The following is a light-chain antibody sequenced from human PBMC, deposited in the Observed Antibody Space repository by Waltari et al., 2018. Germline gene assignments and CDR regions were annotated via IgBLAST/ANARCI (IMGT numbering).Light chain of an antibody. CDR2: GAS. J-gene: IGKJ2*01. Sequence: DIVMTQSPVILSMSPGETATLSCRASQRVGDNVAWYQQRPGQAPRLIVYGASIRATGVPAKFSGSGSATDFTLIISSLQSEDVAVYFCQQYNSWPLDTFGQGTRLEIK. CDR3: QQYNSWPLDT. V-gene: IGKV3-15*01. CDR1: QRVGDN.